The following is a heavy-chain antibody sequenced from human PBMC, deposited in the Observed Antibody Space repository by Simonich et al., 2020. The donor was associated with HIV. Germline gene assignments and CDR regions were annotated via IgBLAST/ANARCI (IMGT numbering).Heavy chain of an antibody. CDR2: IYYRGST. D-gene: IGHD1-26*01. CDR3: ARDRSGTDI. J-gene: IGHJ3*02. CDR1: GGSISSRSYY. Sequence: QLQLQESGPGLVKPSETLSLTCPVSGGSISSRSYYWGWIRRPPGKGLEWIGSIYYRGSTSYNPSLKSRVTISVDTSKIQFSLKLSSVTAADTAVYYCARDRSGTDIWGQGTMVTVSS. V-gene: IGHV4-39*07.